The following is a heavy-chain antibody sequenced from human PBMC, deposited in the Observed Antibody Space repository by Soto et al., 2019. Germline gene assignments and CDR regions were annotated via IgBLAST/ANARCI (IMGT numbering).Heavy chain of an antibody. D-gene: IGHD6-13*01. Sequence: QVQLVESGGGVVQPGTSLRLSCVASGFTFSNYGMHWVRQAPGKGLDCVASISSDGNNKYYADSVKGRFTISRDNSKNTLNLEMNSLRVEDTAVYYCAKVVEQQLVRCGLDCWGQGTLVTVSS. CDR1: GFTFSNYG. CDR3: AKVVEQQLVRCGLDC. J-gene: IGHJ4*02. CDR2: ISSDGNNK. V-gene: IGHV3-30*18.